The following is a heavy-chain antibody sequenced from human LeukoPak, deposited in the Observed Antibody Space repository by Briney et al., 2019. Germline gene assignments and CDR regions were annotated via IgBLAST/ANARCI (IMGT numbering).Heavy chain of an antibody. J-gene: IGHJ4*02. CDR2: IYSGGST. D-gene: IGHD3-10*01. V-gene: IGHV3-53*01. CDR3: ARLSNYGSGSYSYYFDY. Sequence: PGGSLRLSCAASGFTVSSNYMSWVRHAPGKGLEWVSVIYSGGSTYYADSVKGRFTISRDNSKNTLYLQMNSLRAEDTAVYYCARLSNYGSGSYSYYFDYWGQGTLVTVSS. CDR1: GFTVSSNY.